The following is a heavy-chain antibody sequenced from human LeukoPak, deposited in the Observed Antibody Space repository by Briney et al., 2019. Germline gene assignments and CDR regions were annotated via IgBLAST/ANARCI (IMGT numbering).Heavy chain of an antibody. V-gene: IGHV3-66*01. Sequence: GGSLRLSCAASGFTVSSNYMSWVRQAPGKGLEWVSVIYSGGSTYYADSVKGRFTISRDNSKNTLYLQMNSLRAEDTAVYFCAKLRGAQLRYFDVDYWGQGTLVTVSS. CDR2: IYSGGST. J-gene: IGHJ4*02. CDR3: AKLRGAQLRYFDVDY. CDR1: GFTVSSNY. D-gene: IGHD3-9*01.